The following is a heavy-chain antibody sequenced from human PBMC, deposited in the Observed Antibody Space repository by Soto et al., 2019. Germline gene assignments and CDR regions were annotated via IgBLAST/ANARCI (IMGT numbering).Heavy chain of an antibody. V-gene: IGHV4-34*01. CDR1: GGSFSGYY. CDR3: ARAIGLKYYYLSDGMDV. J-gene: IGHJ6*02. CDR2: INHSGST. D-gene: IGHD3-10*01. Sequence: SETLSLTCAVYGGSFSGYYWSWIRQPPGKGLEWIGEINHSGSTNYNPSLKSRVTISVDTSKNQYSLKLSSVTAADTAVYYCARAIGLKYYYLSDGMDVWGQGTTVTVSS.